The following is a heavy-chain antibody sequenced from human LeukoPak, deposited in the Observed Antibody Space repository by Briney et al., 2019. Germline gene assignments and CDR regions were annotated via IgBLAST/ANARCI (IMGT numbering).Heavy chain of an antibody. Sequence: GGSLRLSCAASGFTFSSYGMHWVRQAPGKGLEWVAVISYDGSNKYYADSVKGRFTISRDNAKNTLYLQMNSLRAEDAALYYCARSHTSDSSSWSFSYYFDYWGQGNMVTVSS. J-gene: IGHJ4*02. V-gene: IGHV3-30*03. CDR1: GFTFSSYG. D-gene: IGHD6-13*01. CDR2: ISYDGSNK. CDR3: ARSHTSDSSSWSFSYYFDY.